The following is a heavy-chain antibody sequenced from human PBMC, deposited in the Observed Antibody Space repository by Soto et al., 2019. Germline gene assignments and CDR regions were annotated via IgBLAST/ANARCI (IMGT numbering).Heavy chain of an antibody. D-gene: IGHD4-4*01. CDR3: ARDQATTGASNWFDP. CDR1: GGSISSGGYY. J-gene: IGHJ5*02. CDR2: IYYSGST. Sequence: QVHLQESGPGLVKPSQTLSLTCNVSGGSISSGGYYWSWIRQHPGKGLEWIGYIYYSGSTYYNPSLKSRVTISVDTAKNQFSLQLSSVTAAGTGVYYCARDQATTGASNWFDPWGQGTLVTVSS. V-gene: IGHV4-31*03.